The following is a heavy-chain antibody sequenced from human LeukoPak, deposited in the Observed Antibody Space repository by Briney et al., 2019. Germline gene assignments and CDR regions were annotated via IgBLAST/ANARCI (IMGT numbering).Heavy chain of an antibody. D-gene: IGHD6-13*01. Sequence: GRFTISRDNANNSVYLQMTSLRAEDTAVYYCAKGDSSYMDVWGKGTTVTVSS. CDR3: AKGDSSYMDV. J-gene: IGHJ6*03. V-gene: IGHV3-21*06.